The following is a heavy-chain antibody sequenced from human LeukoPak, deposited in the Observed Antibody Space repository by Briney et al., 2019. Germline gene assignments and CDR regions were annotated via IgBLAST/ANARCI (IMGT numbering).Heavy chain of an antibody. J-gene: IGHJ5*02. CDR1: GGSISSGSYY. D-gene: IGHD3-22*01. CDR2: IYTSGST. Sequence: PSETLSLTCTVSGGSISSGSYYWSWIRQPAGKGLEWIGRIYTSGSTNYNPSLKGRVTISVDTSKNQFSLKLSSVTAADTAVYYCAREGNYYDSSGYYPRFSPWGQGTLVTVSS. CDR3: AREGNYYDSSGYYPRFSP. V-gene: IGHV4-61*02.